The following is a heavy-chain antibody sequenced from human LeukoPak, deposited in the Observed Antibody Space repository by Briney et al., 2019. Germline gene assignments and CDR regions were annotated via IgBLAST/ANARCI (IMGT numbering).Heavy chain of an antibody. CDR3: AKDRGRYCTNGVCYTGLSYFDY. J-gene: IGHJ4*02. Sequence: PGGSLRLSCAASGFTFSSYGMHWVRQAPGKGLEWVAFIRYDGSNKYYADSVKGRFTISRDNSKNTLYLQMNSLRAEDTAVYYCAKDRGRYCTNGVCYTGLSYFDYWGQGTLVTVSS. CDR1: GFTFSSYG. V-gene: IGHV3-30*02. D-gene: IGHD2-8*01. CDR2: IRYDGSNK.